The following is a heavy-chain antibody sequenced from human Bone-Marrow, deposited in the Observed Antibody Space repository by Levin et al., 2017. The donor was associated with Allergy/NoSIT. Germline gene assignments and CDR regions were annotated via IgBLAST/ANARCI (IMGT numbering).Heavy chain of an antibody. CDR2: IYFSGNT. D-gene: IGHD3-10*01. CDR3: ARGREGAGVGGYFQH. CDR1: GDSLSSGVYY. Sequence: SQTLSLTCSVSGDSLSSGVYYWNWIRQHPGKGLEWIGYIYFSGNTYYNPSLKSRVTLSVDTSKNQFSLTLTSVTAADTAVYYCARGREGAGVGGYFQHWGLGTLVTVAA. V-gene: IGHV4-31*03. J-gene: IGHJ1*01.